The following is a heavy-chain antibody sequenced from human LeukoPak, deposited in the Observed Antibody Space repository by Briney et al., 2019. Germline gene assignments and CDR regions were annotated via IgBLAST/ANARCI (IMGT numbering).Heavy chain of an antibody. Sequence: PGGSLRLSCAASGFTFSSYAMSWVRQAPGKGLEWVSAISGSGGSTYYADSVKGRFTISRDNSKNTLYLQMNSLSAEDTAVYYCAKDHYYYDSSGYYYFDYWGQGTLVTVSS. J-gene: IGHJ4*02. CDR3: AKDHYYYDSSGYYYFDY. V-gene: IGHV3-23*01. CDR2: ISGSGGST. D-gene: IGHD3-22*01. CDR1: GFTFSSYA.